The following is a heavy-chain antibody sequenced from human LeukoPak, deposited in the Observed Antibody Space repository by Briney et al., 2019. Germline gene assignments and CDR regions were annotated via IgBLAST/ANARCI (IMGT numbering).Heavy chain of an antibody. J-gene: IGHJ6*02. Sequence: GGSLRLSCAASGFTVGNNYMSWVRQAPGKGLEWVSVIYSGGSTYYTDSVKGRFSISRDESKNMLYLQMNSLRTEDTAMYYCARGPGSGTGGMDVWGQGTTVTVSS. D-gene: IGHD3-10*01. CDR1: GFTVGNNY. CDR3: ARGPGSGTGGMDV. V-gene: IGHV3-66*01. CDR2: IYSGGST.